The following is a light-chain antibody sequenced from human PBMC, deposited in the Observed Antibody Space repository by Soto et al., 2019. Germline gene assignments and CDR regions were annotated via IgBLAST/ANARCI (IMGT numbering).Light chain of an antibody. CDR3: QQYGSSPGT. CDR2: GTS. J-gene: IGKJ5*01. Sequence: EIVLTQSPGTLSLSPGERATLSXRASQSVSSSYLAWYQQKFGQAPRLLIYGTSSRATGIPDRFSGSGSGTDFTLTLSRLEPEDFAVYYCQQYGSSPGTFGQGTRLEIK. V-gene: IGKV3-20*01. CDR1: QSVSSSY.